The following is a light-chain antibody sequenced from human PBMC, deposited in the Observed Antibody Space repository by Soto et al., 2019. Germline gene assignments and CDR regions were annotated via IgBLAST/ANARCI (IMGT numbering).Light chain of an antibody. J-gene: IGKJ4*01. V-gene: IGKV3-11*01. CDR1: QSVSSY. Sequence: EIVLTQSPATLSLSPGERATRSYIARQSVSSYLTWEQQKPSQAPRLLIYDATNRATGIPARFSGSGSGKGFHLTISSLEPEDFAVYYCQQRSNWGLTFGGGTKVDIK. CDR3: QQRSNWGLT. CDR2: DAT.